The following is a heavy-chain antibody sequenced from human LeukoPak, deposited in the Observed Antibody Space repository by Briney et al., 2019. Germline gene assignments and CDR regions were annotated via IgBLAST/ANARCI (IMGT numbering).Heavy chain of an antibody. J-gene: IGHJ4*02. CDR2: IIPIFGTA. CDR1: GGTFSSYA. Sequence: GASVKVSCKASGGTFSSYAISWVRQAPGQGLEWMGRIIPIFGTANYAQKFQGRVTITTDESTSTAYMELSSLRSEDTAVYYCARDICSSTSCWGFDYWGQGTLVTVSS. CDR3: ARDICSSTSCWGFDY. V-gene: IGHV1-69*05. D-gene: IGHD2-2*01.